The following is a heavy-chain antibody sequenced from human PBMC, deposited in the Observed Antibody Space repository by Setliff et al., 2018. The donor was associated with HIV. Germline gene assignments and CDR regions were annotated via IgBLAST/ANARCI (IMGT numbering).Heavy chain of an antibody. D-gene: IGHD3-10*01. CDR1: GASISSSSYY. CDR3: ARAFGSGSYRWFDP. CDR2: IYYGGST. Sequence: PSETLSLTCSVSGASISSSSYYWGWLRQPPGKGLEWIGTIYYGGSTYYDESLKSRVTISVDTSKNQFSLRLSSVTAADTAVYYCARAFGSGSYRWFDPWGQGTLVTVSS. J-gene: IGHJ5*02. V-gene: IGHV4-39*07.